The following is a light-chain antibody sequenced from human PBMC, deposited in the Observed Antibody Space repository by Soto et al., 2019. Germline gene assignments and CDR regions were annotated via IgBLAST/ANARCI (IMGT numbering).Light chain of an antibody. V-gene: IGLV2-8*01. CDR1: SSDVGGYNY. Sequence: QSALTQPPSASGSPGQSVTISCTGTSSDVGGYNYVSWYQHHPGKAPKLMIYEVSKRPSGVPDRFSGSKSGNTASLTVSGLPAEDEADYYCISYAGSNNLVFAGGTTLTVL. J-gene: IGLJ3*02. CDR2: EVS. CDR3: ISYAGSNNLV.